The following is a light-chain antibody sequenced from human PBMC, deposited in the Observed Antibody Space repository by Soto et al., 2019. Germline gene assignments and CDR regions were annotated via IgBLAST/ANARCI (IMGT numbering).Light chain of an antibody. CDR3: KSYAGSNTYV. Sequence: QSALAQPPSASGSPGQSVTICCTGTKXDIGVYDFVSWYQHHPGKAPRLIIYEVVQRPSGVPDRFSGSKSGNTASLTVSGLQAADEADYFCKSYAGSNTYVFGSGTKVTVL. V-gene: IGLV2-8*01. CDR2: EVV. J-gene: IGLJ1*01. CDR1: KXDIGVYDF.